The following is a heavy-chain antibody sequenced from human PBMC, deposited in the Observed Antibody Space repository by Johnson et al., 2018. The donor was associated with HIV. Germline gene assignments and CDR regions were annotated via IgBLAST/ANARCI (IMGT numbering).Heavy chain of an antibody. CDR3: ARAVTPFGDWEAFDI. Sequence: QVQLVESGGGVVQSGRSLRLSCAASGFTFSNYDIHWVRQAPGKGLEWVAFISYDGTNKYYADSVKGRFTISRDNSKNTLYLQMNSLRAEDTAVYYCARAVTPFGDWEAFDIWGQGTMVTVSS. CDR2: ISYDGTNK. J-gene: IGHJ3*02. V-gene: IGHV3-30*03. D-gene: IGHD3-10*01. CDR1: GFTFSNYD.